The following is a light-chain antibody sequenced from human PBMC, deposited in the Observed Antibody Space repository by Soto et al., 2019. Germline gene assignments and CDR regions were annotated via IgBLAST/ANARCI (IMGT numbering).Light chain of an antibody. V-gene: IGLV2-23*02. CDR2: DVS. J-gene: IGLJ3*02. CDR1: SGDVGSYNL. CDR3: CSCAGSSTFVV. Sequence: QSALTQPASVSGSPGQSITISCTGTSGDVGSYNLVSWYQHHPGKAPKLMIYDVSKRPSGVSNRFSGSKSGNTASLTISGLQAEDEADYYCCSCAGSSTFVVFGGGTQLTVL.